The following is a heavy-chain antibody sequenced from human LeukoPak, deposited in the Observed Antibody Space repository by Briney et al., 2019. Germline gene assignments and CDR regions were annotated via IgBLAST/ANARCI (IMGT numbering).Heavy chain of an antibody. CDR2: ISDSA. Sequence: GGSLRLSCAASGFTVSSNYMSWVRQAPGKGLKWVSAISDSAYYADSVKGRFTISRDNSKNTLYLQMNSLRAEDTAVYYCAKDGVNYGFFDYWGQGTLVTVSS. J-gene: IGHJ4*02. D-gene: IGHD3-10*01. CDR1: GFTVSSNY. V-gene: IGHV3-53*01. CDR3: AKDGVNYGFFDY.